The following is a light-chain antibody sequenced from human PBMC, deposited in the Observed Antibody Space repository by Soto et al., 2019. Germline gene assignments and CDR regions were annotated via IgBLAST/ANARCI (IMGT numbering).Light chain of an antibody. CDR3: AAWDDSRYGVV. CDR1: SSNIGSNH. CDR2: RSD. V-gene: IGLV1-44*01. J-gene: IGLJ2*01. Sequence: QSVLTQSPSASGTPGQRVIIACSGSSSNIGSNHVNWYRHLPGAAPKLLIFRSDQRPSVVPDRFSGSKSGTTASLAISGLQSGDEADYYCAAWDDSRYGVVFGGGTKLTVL.